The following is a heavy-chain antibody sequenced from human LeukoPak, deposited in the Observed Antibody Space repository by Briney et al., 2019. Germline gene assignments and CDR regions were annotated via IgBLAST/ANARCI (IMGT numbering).Heavy chain of an antibody. CDR3: ARHGHCTNGVCYSNYYYHMDV. CDR2: IYPDDSDT. D-gene: IGHD2-8*01. Sequence: PGESLKISCEGSGYSFASSWIGWVRQMPGKGLEWMGIIYPDDSDTRYSPSFEGQITISVDKSISTAYLQWSSLKASDTAVYYCARHGHCTNGVCYSNYYYHMDVWGKGTTVTVSS. J-gene: IGHJ6*03. CDR1: GYSFASSW. V-gene: IGHV5-51*01.